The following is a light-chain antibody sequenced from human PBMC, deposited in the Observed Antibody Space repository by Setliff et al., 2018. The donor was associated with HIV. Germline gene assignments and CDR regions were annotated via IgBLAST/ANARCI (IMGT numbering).Light chain of an antibody. J-gene: IGLJ1*01. CDR1: SSDVGGYIH. CDR2: EVR. CDR3: SSYAITNTLP. V-gene: IGLV2-14*01. Sequence: QSALAQPASVSGSPGQSITISCTGTSSDVGGYIHVSWYQQHPGKAPKLIIYEVRNRPSGVSNRFSGSKSGNTASLTISGLQAEDEADYYCSSYAITNTLPFGTGTKGTVL.